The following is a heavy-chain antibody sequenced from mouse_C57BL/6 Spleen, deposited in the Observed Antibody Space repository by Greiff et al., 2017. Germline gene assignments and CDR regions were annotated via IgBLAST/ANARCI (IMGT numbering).Heavy chain of an antibody. CDR2: IDPNSGGT. Sequence: QVQLQQPGAELVKPGASVKLSCKASGYTFTSYWMHWVKQRPGRGLEWIGRIDPNSGGTKYNEKFKSQATLTVDKPSSTAYMQLSSLTSEDSAVYYCARTIFGHYYGSDYWGQGTTLTVSS. CDR3: ARTIFGHYYGSDY. D-gene: IGHD1-1*01. CDR1: GYTFTSYW. V-gene: IGHV1-72*01. J-gene: IGHJ2*01.